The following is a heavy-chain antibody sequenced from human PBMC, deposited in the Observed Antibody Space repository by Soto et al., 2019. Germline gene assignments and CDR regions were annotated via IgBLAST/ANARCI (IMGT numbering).Heavy chain of an antibody. CDR1: GFTFSSYA. D-gene: IGHD4-17*01. V-gene: IGHV3-23*01. J-gene: IGHJ6*02. CDR2: ISGSGDST. Sequence: EVQVLESGGGLVQPGGSLRLSCAASGFTFSSYAMSWVRQAPGKGLEWVSAISGSGDSTRYADSVQGRSTISRDTSKHTLYPPMNSLRAEDTAVYYCAKFYYGDYSYYYYGMDVWGQGTTVTVSS. CDR3: AKFYYGDYSYYYYGMDV.